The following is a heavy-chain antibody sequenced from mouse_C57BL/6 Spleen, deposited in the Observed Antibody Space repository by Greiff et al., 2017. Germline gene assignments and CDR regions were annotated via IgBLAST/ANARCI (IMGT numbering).Heavy chain of an antibody. V-gene: IGHV3-6*01. CDR2: ISYDGSN. J-gene: IGHJ1*03. CDR3: ARETGPYWYFDV. CDR1: GYSITSGYY. Sequence: EVKLQESGPGLVKPSQSLSLTCSVTGYSITSGYYWNWIRQFPGNKLEWMGYISYDGSNNYNPSPKNRISITRDTSKNQFFLKLNSVTTEDTATYYCARETGPYWYFDVWGTGTTVTVSS. D-gene: IGHD4-1*01.